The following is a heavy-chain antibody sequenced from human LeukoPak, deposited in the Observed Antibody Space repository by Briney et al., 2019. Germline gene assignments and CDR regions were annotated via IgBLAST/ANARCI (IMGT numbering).Heavy chain of an antibody. CDR2: INGGSTTI. V-gene: IGHV3-48*02. J-gene: IGHJ4*02. CDR3: ARRIEF. CDR1: GFTFSTYS. Sequence: GGSLRLSCAASGFTFSTYSMNWVRQAPGKGLEWISYINGGSTTIYYADSVKGRFAISRDNAKNSLFLQMNSLRDDDTAVYYCARRIEFWGQGTLVTVSS.